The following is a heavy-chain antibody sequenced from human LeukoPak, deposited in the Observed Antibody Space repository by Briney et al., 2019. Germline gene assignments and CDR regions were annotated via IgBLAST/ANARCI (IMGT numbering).Heavy chain of an antibody. CDR1: GGSISNYY. V-gene: IGHV4-31*03. Sequence: PSQTLSLTCTVSGGSISNYYWSWIRQHPGKGLEWIGYIYYSGSTYYNPSLKSRVTISVDTSKNQFSLKLSSVTAADTAVYYCARDSLGMGWFDPWGQGTLVTVSS. CDR2: IYYSGST. D-gene: IGHD7-27*01. CDR3: ARDSLGMGWFDP. J-gene: IGHJ5*02.